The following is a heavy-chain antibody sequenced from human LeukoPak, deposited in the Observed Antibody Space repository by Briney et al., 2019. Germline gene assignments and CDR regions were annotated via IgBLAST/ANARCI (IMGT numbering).Heavy chain of an antibody. J-gene: IGHJ6*02. CDR1: GGSISSYS. Sequence: SETLSLTCTVSGGSISSYSWSWIRQPPGKGLEWIGYIYYSGSTNYNPSLKSRVTISVDTSKNQFSLKLSSVTAADTAVYYCAISTLLWFGELLSYGMDVWGQGTTVTVSS. CDR3: AISTLLWFGELLSYGMDV. D-gene: IGHD3-10*01. CDR2: IYYSGST. V-gene: IGHV4-59*12.